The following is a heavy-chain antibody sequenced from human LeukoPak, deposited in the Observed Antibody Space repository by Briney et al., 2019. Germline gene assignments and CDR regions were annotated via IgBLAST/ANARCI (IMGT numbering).Heavy chain of an antibody. V-gene: IGHV3-30-3*01. CDR2: ISYDGSNK. CDR3: AREVGYSYAFDI. Sequence: PGTSLRLSCAASGFTFSSYAMHWVRQAPGKGLEWVAVISYDGSNKYYADSVKGRFTISRDNSKNTLYLQMNSLRAEDTAVYYCAREVGYSYAFDIWGQGTMVTVSS. D-gene: IGHD5-18*01. CDR1: GFTFSSYA. J-gene: IGHJ3*02.